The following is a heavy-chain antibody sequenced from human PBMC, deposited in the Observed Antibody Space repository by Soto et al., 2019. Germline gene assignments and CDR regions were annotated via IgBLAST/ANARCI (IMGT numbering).Heavy chain of an antibody. CDR2: IYYSGST. CDR3: ARLGEDYSNYYQAYYYGMDV. D-gene: IGHD4-4*01. V-gene: IGHV4-39*01. CDR1: GGSISSSSYY. Sequence: SETLSLTCTVSGGSISSSSYYWGWIRQPPGKGLEWIGSIYYSGSTYYNPSLKSRVTISVDTSKNQFSLKLSSVTAADTAVYYCARLGEDYSNYYQAYYYGMDVWGQGTTVTVSS. J-gene: IGHJ6*02.